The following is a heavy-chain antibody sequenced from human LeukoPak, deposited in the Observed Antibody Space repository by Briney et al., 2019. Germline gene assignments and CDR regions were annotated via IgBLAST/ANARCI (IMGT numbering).Heavy chain of an antibody. D-gene: IGHD3-16*02. CDR3: ARGWGSYRGRVDS. J-gene: IGHJ5*01. Sequence: SETLSLTCNLSRGVISSYYWNWVRQTPGKGLEWIGCAFATGTTEYNPSLKSRVTIALDMSRNQVSLTLTSVTAADTALYFCARGWGSYRGRVDSWGQGTLVTVS. CDR2: AFATGTT. CDR1: RGVISSYY. V-gene: IGHV4-4*08.